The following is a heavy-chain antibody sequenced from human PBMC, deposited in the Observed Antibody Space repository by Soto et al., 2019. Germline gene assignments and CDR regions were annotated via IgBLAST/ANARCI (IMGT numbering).Heavy chain of an antibody. D-gene: IGHD2-15*01. J-gene: IGHJ4*02. CDR1: GYTFTSYY. V-gene: IGHV1-46*03. CDR2: INPSGGST. Sequence: ASVKVSCKASGYTFTSYYMHCVRQAPGQGLEWMGIINPSGGSTSYAQKFQGRVTMTRDTSTSTVYMELSSLRSEDTAVYYCARVYCSGGSCYSIDYWGQGTLVTVSS. CDR3: ARVYCSGGSCYSIDY.